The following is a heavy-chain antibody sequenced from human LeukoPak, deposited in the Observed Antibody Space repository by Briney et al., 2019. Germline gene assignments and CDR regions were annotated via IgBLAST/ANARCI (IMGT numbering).Heavy chain of an antibody. V-gene: IGHV4-39*01. Sequence: SETLSLTCTVSGGSISSALYHWGWIRQPPGKNLEWLGSVYYTGSTHNNPPLKSRVTISVDTSKNQFSLNLSSVTAADTAVYYCARQEIGLRSFDPWGQGTLTVSS. CDR2: VYYTGST. CDR1: GGSISSALYH. CDR3: ARQEIGLRSFDP. J-gene: IGHJ5*02. D-gene: IGHD3/OR15-3a*01.